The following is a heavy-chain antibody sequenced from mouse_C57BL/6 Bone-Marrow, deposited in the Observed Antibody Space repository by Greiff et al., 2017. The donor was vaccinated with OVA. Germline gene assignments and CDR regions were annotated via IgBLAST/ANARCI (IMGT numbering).Heavy chain of an antibody. J-gene: IGHJ1*03. CDR1: GYSFTGYY. V-gene: IGHV1-42*01. CDR2: INPSTGGT. CDR3: ARCPYSNYLWYVDV. D-gene: IGHD2-5*01. Sequence: VQLQQSGPELVKPGASVKISCKASGYSFTGYYMNWVKQSPEKSLEWIGEINPSTGGTTYNQKFKAKATLTVDKSSSTAYMQLKSLTSEDSAVYYCARCPYSNYLWYVDVWGTGTTVTVSS.